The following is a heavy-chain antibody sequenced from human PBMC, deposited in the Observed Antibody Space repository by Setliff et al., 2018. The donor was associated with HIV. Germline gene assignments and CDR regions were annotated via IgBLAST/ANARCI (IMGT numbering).Heavy chain of an antibody. V-gene: IGHV4-34*01. CDR2: INHSGTT. CDR3: AAKPMIRGRPFAF. D-gene: IGHD3-10*01. CDR1: GPSFSGYY. J-gene: IGHJ4*02. Sequence: SETLSLTCAVYGPSFSGYYWNWVRQFPGKSLEWIGEINHSGTTNYSPSFKSRLNISVDVSKNQFSLRLASLSAAGTAAYFCAAKPMIRGRPFAFWGQATLVTVS.